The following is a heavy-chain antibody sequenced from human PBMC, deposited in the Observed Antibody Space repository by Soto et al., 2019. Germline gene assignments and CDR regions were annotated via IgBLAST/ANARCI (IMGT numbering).Heavy chain of an antibody. D-gene: IGHD1-26*01. CDR2: IYHSGTT. V-gene: IGHV4-30-2*01. CDR1: GGSISSGNYY. CDR3: ARSHSELGLGGYCEL. J-gene: IGHJ4*02. Sequence: QLQLQESGSGLVKPSQTLSLTCAVSGGSISSGNYYWSWIRQPPGKGLEWIGFIYHSGTTYYNPSLQIRVTISADRSGNQFSLRLSSVAAADTAVYFCARSHSELGLGGYCELWGEGTLSTASS.